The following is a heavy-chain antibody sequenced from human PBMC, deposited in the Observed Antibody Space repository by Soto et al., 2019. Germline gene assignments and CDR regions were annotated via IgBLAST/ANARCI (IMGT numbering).Heavy chain of an antibody. J-gene: IGHJ4*02. D-gene: IGHD3-22*01. V-gene: IGHV3-30*18. CDR1: GFTFSTYG. Sequence: QPGGSLRLSCAASGFTFSTYGMHWVRQAPGKGLEWVAVISYDGTNKFYADSVKGRFTISRDNSKNTLFLQMNSLRAEDAAVYYSAKEDSDSVPYYPVSPGFDYCGPGTLVTVSS. CDR3: AKEDSDSVPYYPVSPGFDY. CDR2: ISYDGTNK.